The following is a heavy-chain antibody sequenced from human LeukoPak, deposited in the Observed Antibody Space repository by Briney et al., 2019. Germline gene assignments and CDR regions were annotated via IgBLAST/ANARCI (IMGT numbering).Heavy chain of an antibody. CDR2: INPSGASR. CDR1: GNTVTRDY. Sequence: GASVKVSCKASGNTVTRDYMHWVRQAPGQGLEWMGIINPSGASRSYAQKFQGRVTMTRDTSRSTVYMELNSLRSEDTAVYFCVFPRGGYSSSPFDYWGQGTLVTVSS. J-gene: IGHJ4*02. D-gene: IGHD6-6*01. CDR3: VFPRGGYSSSPFDY. V-gene: IGHV1-46*01.